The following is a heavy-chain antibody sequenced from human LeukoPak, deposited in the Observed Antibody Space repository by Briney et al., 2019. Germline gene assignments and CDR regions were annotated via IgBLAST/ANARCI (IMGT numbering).Heavy chain of an antibody. J-gene: IGHJ6*03. V-gene: IGHV3-11*01. Sequence: GGSLRLSCAASGFTFSDYNMRWIRQAPGKGLEWVSSISRSGSTKYYADSVKGRFTISRDNAKNSLYLQMNSLRAEDMVLYYCAKGGGGRLIYYYYMDVWGKGTTVTVSS. CDR1: GFTFSDYN. CDR2: ISRSGSTK. D-gene: IGHD3-16*01. CDR3: AKGGGGRLIYYYYMDV.